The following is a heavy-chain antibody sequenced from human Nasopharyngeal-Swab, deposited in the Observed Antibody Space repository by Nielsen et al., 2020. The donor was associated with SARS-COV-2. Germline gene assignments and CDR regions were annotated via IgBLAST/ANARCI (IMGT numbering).Heavy chain of an antibody. Sequence: GGSLRLSCAASGFTFSSYAMHWVRQAPGKGLEWVAVISYDGSNKYYADSVKGRFTISRDNSKNTLYLQMSSLRAEDTAVYYCAKYYGDYPYYYYYMDVWGKGTTVTVSS. V-gene: IGHV3-30*18. D-gene: IGHD4-17*01. CDR2: ISYDGSNK. J-gene: IGHJ6*03. CDR3: AKYYGDYPYYYYYMDV. CDR1: GFTFSSYA.